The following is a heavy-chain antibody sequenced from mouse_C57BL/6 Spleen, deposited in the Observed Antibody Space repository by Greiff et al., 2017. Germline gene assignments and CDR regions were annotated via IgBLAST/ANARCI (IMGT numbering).Heavy chain of an antibody. CDR3: ARMTVGYYYAMDY. Sequence: VQLQQPGAELVRPGSSVKLSCKASGYTFTSYWMDWVKQRPGQGLEWIGNIYPSDSETHYNQKFKDKATLTVDKSSSTAYMQLSSLTSEDSAVYYCARMTVGYYYAMDYWGQGTSVTVSS. V-gene: IGHV1-61*01. D-gene: IGHD1-3*01. J-gene: IGHJ4*01. CDR2: IYPSDSET. CDR1: GYTFTSYW.